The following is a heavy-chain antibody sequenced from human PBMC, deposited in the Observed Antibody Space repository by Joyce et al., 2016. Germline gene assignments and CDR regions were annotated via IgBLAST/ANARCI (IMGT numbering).Heavy chain of an antibody. CDR1: GYSFTNIW. Sequence: EVQLVQSGAEVKKPGESLKISCKGSGYSFTNIWIGWVRQMPGRGLEWMGIIYFGGSSTMYSPSFQGLVTCSADKSIVTAFLQWNSLRASDTAMYYCASATHGTTFWDYWGQGTLVTVSS. CDR3: ASATHGTTFWDY. J-gene: IGHJ4*02. D-gene: IGHD3-9*01. V-gene: IGHV5-51*01. CDR2: IYFGGSST.